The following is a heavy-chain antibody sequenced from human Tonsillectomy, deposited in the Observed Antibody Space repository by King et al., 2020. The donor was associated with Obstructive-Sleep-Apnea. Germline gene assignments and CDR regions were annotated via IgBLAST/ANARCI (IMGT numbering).Heavy chain of an antibody. J-gene: IGHJ6*02. D-gene: IGHD3-16*01. CDR3: RTETGGGDLYYYYGLDV. CDR1: GFTFSGSA. Sequence: QLVQSGGGLVQPGGSLKLSCAASGFTFSGSAMHWVRQTSGKGLEWVGRIRSKANSYATAYGASVKGRFTISRDDSKNTAFLQMNSLKTEDTAVYFCRTETGGGDLYYYYGLDVWGQGTTVTVSS. V-gene: IGHV3-73*01. CDR2: IRSKANSYAT.